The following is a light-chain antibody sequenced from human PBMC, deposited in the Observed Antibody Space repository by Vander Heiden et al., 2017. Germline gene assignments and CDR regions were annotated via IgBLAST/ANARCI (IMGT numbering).Light chain of an antibody. CDR3: QAWDSLANWV. Sequence: SYELTQPPSVSVSPGQTASITCPGARLGNKFAAWYQQRPGHSPLLVIYQDNKRPSGIPERFAGSNSGNTATLTISGTQPMDEADYYCQAWDSLANWVFGGGTKLTVL. CDR1: RLGNKF. V-gene: IGLV3-1*01. CDR2: QDN. J-gene: IGLJ3*02.